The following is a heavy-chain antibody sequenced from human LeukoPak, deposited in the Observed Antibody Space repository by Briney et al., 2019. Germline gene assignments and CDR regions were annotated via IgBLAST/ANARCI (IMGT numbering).Heavy chain of an antibody. J-gene: IGHJ4*02. CDR1: GFTFSNFG. CDR2: ISSSSNYV. D-gene: IGHD3-10*01. V-gene: IGHV3-21*01. Sequence: GGSLRLSCAASGFTFSNFGMTWVRQSPGKGLEWVSSISSSSNYVYSADSLKGRFAISRDNAKNSLYLQMNSLRAEDTAVYYCARDSGMGITDLDYWGQGTLVTVSS. CDR3: ARDSGMGITDLDY.